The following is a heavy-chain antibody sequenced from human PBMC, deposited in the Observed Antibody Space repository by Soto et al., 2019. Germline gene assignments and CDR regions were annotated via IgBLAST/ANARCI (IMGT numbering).Heavy chain of an antibody. CDR2: IYSGGST. CDR1: GFTVSSNY. D-gene: IGHD6-6*01. CDR3: ARAFSSSSEIFDY. V-gene: IGHV3-53*01. J-gene: IGHJ4*02. Sequence: GGSLRLSCAASGFTVSSNYMSWVRQAPGKGLEWVSVIYSGGSTYYADSVKGRFTISRDNSKNTLYLQMNSLRAEDTAVYYCARAFSSSSEIFDYWGQGTLGTVSS.